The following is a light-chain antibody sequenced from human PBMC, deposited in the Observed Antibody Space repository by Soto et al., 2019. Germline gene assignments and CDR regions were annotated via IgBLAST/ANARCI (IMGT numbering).Light chain of an antibody. V-gene: IGKV1-39*01. J-gene: IGKJ2*02. CDR3: QQTYSGPRT. Sequence: DLQMTQSPSSLSASVGDRVTITCRSSQSIISYLNWYQQKAGKAPQLLIYAASSLQSGVPARFSGGGSGTDFTLTISSQQPEDSAIYYCQQTYSGPRTFGQGTKMEIK. CDR2: AAS. CDR1: QSIISY.